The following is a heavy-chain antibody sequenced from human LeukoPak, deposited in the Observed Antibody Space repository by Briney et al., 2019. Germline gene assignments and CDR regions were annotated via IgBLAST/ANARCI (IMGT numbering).Heavy chain of an antibody. Sequence: SVKVSCKASGANFSSFALAWVRQAPGQGLEWMGRIIPNLGSVNYAQNFQGRVTITADKSTSTGFMELSSLRSEDTAVYYCARAVDDILAGYYWGDWFDPWGQGALVTVSS. J-gene: IGHJ5*02. D-gene: IGHD3-9*01. V-gene: IGHV1-69*04. CDR3: ARAVDDILAGYYWGDWFDP. CDR2: IIPNLGSV. CDR1: GANFSSFA.